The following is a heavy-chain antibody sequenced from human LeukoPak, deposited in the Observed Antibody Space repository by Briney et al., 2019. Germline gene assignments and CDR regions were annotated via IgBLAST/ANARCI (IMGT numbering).Heavy chain of an antibody. CDR2: ISGSGGST. J-gene: IGHJ4*02. Sequence: PGGSLRLSCAASGFTFSSYAMSWVRQAPGKGLEWVSAISGSGGSTYYADSVKGRFTISRDNSKNTLYLQMNSLRAEDTAVYYCAGGGPYYYDSSGSYYWGQGTLVTVSS. CDR3: AGGGPYYYDSSGSYY. CDR1: GFTFSSYA. V-gene: IGHV3-23*01. D-gene: IGHD3-22*01.